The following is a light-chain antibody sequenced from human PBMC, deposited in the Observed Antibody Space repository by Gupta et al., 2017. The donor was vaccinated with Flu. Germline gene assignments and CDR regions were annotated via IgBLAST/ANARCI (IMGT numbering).Light chain of an antibody. CDR1: QNIKNY. CDR2: AAA. V-gene: IGKV1-39*01. CDR3: QQSYGTPPYT. Sequence: SSLSASVGDRVTITCRASQNIKNYVNWYQQRPGTAPKLLIYAAASLQSGFPSRFSGSGYGTDFTLTINSLQPEDFATYYCQQSYGTPPYTFGQGTKLEIK. J-gene: IGKJ2*01.